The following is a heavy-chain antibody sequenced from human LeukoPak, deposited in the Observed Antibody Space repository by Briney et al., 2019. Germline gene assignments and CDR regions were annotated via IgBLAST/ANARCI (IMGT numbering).Heavy chain of an antibody. Sequence: AGSLRLSCAVSGFTLSSKFMSWVRQAPGKGLEWVSTFYTGESTYYSDSVMGRFNISRDNSRNTLFLQMNNLIAGDTAVDYCVTSGGSSWFGFWFDPWGQGTLVTVSS. V-gene: IGHV3-53*01. J-gene: IGHJ5*02. CDR2: FYTGEST. CDR1: GFTLSSKF. CDR3: VTSGGSSWFGFWFDP. D-gene: IGHD6-13*01.